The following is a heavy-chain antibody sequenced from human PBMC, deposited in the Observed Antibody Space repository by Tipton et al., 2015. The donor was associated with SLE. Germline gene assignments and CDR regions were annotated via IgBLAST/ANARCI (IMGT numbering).Heavy chain of an antibody. CDR1: GAALSNSNW. V-gene: IGHV4-4*02. Sequence: GAALSNSNWWHWVRQPPGKGLEWIGEIYHSGTTHYNPSLRSRITISLDKSKKEFSLRMTSVTAADTAVYYCVRGDEAEQLGGFDYWGQGTLVTVSS. D-gene: IGHD6-6*01. CDR2: IYHSGTT. J-gene: IGHJ4*02. CDR3: VRGDEAEQLGGFDY.